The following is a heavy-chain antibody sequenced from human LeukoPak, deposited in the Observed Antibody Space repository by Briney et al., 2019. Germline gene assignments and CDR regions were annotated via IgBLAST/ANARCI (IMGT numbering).Heavy chain of an antibody. Sequence: GGSLRLSCAASGFTFSSYSMNWVRQAPGKGLEWVSSISSSSSYIYYADSVKGRFTISRDNAKNSLYLQMNSLRAEDTAVYYCARAAGGTYYYYYMDVWGKGTTVTVSS. J-gene: IGHJ6*03. D-gene: IGHD1-1*01. CDR2: ISSSSSYI. CDR1: GFTFSSYS. CDR3: ARAAGGTYYYYYMDV. V-gene: IGHV3-21*01.